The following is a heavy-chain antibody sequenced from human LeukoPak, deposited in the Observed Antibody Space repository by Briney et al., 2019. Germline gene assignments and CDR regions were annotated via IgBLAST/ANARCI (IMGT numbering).Heavy chain of an antibody. Sequence: PSETLSLTCAVYGGSFSGYYWSWIRQPPGKGLEWIGEINHSGSTNYNPSLKSRVTISVDTSKNQFSLKLSSVTAADTAVYYCARDPRVGGIDYWGQGTLVTVSS. CDR1: GGSFSGYY. CDR3: ARDPRVGGIDY. V-gene: IGHV4-34*01. D-gene: IGHD3-16*01. CDR2: INHSGST. J-gene: IGHJ4*02.